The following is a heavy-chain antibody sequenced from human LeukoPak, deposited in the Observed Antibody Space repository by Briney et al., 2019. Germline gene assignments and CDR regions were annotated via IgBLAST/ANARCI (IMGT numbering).Heavy chain of an antibody. V-gene: IGHV3-66*01. D-gene: IGHD3-22*01. CDR2: IYSGGST. J-gene: IGHJ4*02. CDR3: ARDHLYYYDSSGYYADY. Sequence: PGGSLRLSCAASGFTVSSNYMSWVRQAPGKGLEWVSVIYSGGSTYYADSVKGRFTISRDNSKNTLYLKMNGLRAEDTAVYYCARDHLYYYDSSGYYADYWGQGTLVTVSS. CDR1: GFTVSSNY.